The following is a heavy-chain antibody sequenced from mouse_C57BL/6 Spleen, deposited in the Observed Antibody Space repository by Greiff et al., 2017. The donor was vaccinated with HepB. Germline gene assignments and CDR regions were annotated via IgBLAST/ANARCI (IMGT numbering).Heavy chain of an antibody. CDR1: GFTFSSYA. CDR2: ISSGGDYI. CDR3: TREPNYYGSSLYAMDY. D-gene: IGHD1-1*01. Sequence: EVQRVESGEGLVKPGGSLKLSCAASGFTFSSYAMSWVRQTPEKRLEWVAYISSGGDYIYYADTVKGRFTISRDNARNTLYLQMSSLKSEDTAMYYCTREPNYYGSSLYAMDYWGQGTSVTVSS. J-gene: IGHJ4*01. V-gene: IGHV5-9-1*02.